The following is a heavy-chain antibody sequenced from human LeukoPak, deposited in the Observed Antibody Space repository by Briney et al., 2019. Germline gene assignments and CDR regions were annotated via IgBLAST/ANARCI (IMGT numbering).Heavy chain of an antibody. CDR2: ISSSSSYI. D-gene: IGHD6-19*01. CDR3: ARDPGYSSGGYYYYYYMDV. V-gene: IGHV3-21*01. Sequence: GGSLRLSCAASGFTFSSYSMNWVRQAPGKGLEWVSSISSSSSYIYYADSVKGRFTISRDNAKNSLYLQMNSLRAEDTAVYYCARDPGYSSGGYYYYYYMDVWGKGTTVTVSS. CDR1: GFTFSSYS. J-gene: IGHJ6*03.